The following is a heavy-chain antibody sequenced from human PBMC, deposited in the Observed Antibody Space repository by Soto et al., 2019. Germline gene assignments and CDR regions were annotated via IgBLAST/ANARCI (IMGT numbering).Heavy chain of an antibody. Sequence: EVQLLESGGGLVQPGGSLRLSCAASGFTFSSYAMSWVRQAPGKGLEWVSAMSGSGVSTYYADSVKGRFTISRDNSKNTLFLQMKSLRVEDTAVYYCAKDVAELSGMDVWGQGTTVTVSS. D-gene: IGHD3-3*01. J-gene: IGHJ6*02. CDR3: AKDVAELSGMDV. CDR1: GFTFSSYA. CDR2: MSGSGVST. V-gene: IGHV3-23*01.